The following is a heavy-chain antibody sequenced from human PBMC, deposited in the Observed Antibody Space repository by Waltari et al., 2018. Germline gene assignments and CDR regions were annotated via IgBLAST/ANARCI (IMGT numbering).Heavy chain of an antibody. CDR3: ARDHSITIFGVVSAFDI. CDR2: IYTSGST. CDR1: GGSISSYS. J-gene: IGHJ3*02. Sequence: QVQLQESGPGLVKPSETLSLTCTVSGGSISSYSWSWIRQPAGKGLEWIGRIYTSGSTNYNPSLKSRVTMSVDTSKNQFSLKLSSVTAADTAVYYCARDHSITIFGVVSAFDIWGQGTMVTVSS. D-gene: IGHD3-3*01. V-gene: IGHV4-4*07.